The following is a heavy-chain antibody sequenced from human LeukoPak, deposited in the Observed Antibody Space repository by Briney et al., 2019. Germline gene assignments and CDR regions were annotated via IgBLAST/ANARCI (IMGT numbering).Heavy chain of an antibody. CDR1: GFTLSSYA. Sequence: GGSLRLSCAASGFTLSSYAMHWVRQAPGKGLEWVSVMSYDGSNKYYADSVKGRFTISRDNSKNTLFLQMNRLRAEDTAVYFCARVGRGYSFKVYYFDYWGQGTLVTVSS. D-gene: IGHD5-18*01. J-gene: IGHJ4*02. V-gene: IGHV3-30*04. CDR2: MSYDGSNK. CDR3: ARVGRGYSFKVYYFDY.